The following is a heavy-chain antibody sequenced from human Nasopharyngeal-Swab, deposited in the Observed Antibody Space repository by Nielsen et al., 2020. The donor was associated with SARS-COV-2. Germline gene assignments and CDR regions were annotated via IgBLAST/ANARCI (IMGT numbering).Heavy chain of an antibody. Sequence: GESLKIACAASGCTFSSYWMSWVRQAPGKGLEWVANIKQDGSEKYYVDSVKGRFTISRDNAKNSLYLQMNSLRAEDTAVYYCARDGNTYYDFWSGYYNYYYYGMDVWGQGTTVTVSS. CDR3: ARDGNTYYDFWSGYYNYYYYGMDV. V-gene: IGHV3-7*01. CDR2: IKQDGSEK. CDR1: GCTFSSYW. D-gene: IGHD3-3*01. J-gene: IGHJ6*02.